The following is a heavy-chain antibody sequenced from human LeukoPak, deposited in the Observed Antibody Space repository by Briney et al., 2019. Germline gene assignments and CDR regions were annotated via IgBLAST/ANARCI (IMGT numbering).Heavy chain of an antibody. V-gene: IGHV4-61*01. CDR1: GGSVSSSSYY. Sequence: PSETLSLTCTVSGGSVSSSSYYWGWIRQPPGKGLQWIGYIYYSGSTNYNPSLKSRVTISVDTSKNQFSLKLTSVTAADTAVYYCARDGGPDEMATYYYYMDVWGKGTTVTISS. CDR3: ARDGGPDEMATYYYYMDV. D-gene: IGHD5-24*01. J-gene: IGHJ6*03. CDR2: IYYSGST.